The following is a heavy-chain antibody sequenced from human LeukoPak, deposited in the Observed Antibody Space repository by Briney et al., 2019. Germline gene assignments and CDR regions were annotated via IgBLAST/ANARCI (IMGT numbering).Heavy chain of an antibody. J-gene: IGHJ4*02. D-gene: IGHD4/OR15-4a*01. CDR2: IYYSGST. Sequence: PSQTLSLTCTVSGGSISSGDYYWSWIRQPPGKSLEWIGYIYYSGSTYYNPSLKSRVTISVDTSKNQFSLKLSSVTAADTAVYYCARVVVANSHAVDYWGQGTLVTVSS. CDR3: ARVVVANSHAVDY. CDR1: GGSISSGDYY. V-gene: IGHV4-30-4*08.